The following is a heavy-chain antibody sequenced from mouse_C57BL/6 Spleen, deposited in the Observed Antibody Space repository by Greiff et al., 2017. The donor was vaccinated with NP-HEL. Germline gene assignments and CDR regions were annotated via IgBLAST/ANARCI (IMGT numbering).Heavy chain of an antibody. Sequence: LQESGAELARPGASVKLSCKASGYTFTSYGISWVKQRTGQGLEWIGEIYPRSGNTYYNEKFKGKATLTADKSSSTAYMELRSLTSEDSAVYFCARETAQAAWFAYWGQGTLVTVSA. D-gene: IGHD3-2*02. CDR1: GYTFTSYG. J-gene: IGHJ3*01. CDR3: ARETAQAAWFAY. V-gene: IGHV1-81*01. CDR2: IYPRSGNT.